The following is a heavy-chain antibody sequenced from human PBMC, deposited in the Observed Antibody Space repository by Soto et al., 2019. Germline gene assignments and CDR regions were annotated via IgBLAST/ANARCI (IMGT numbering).Heavy chain of an antibody. CDR1: GGSLSGYY. Sequence: PSETLSLTCAVNGGSLSGYYLSWIRQSPGKGLEWIGEINHRGSSDYNPSLKSRVTISIDASKNHVTLELTSVTAADTAVYYCARSDNRNSLYGVDVWGQGTAVTVS. CDR3: ARSDNRNSLYGVDV. J-gene: IGHJ6*02. V-gene: IGHV4-34*01. CDR2: INHRGSS. D-gene: IGHD1-7*01.